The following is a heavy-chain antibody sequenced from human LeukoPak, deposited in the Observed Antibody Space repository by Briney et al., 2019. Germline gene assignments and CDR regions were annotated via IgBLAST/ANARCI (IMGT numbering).Heavy chain of an antibody. CDR3: TRDVLYGDTSDY. CDR1: GFTFSSYS. J-gene: IGHJ4*02. V-gene: IGHV3-49*04. D-gene: IGHD4-17*01. CDR2: IRSKAYGGTT. Sequence: PGGSLRLSCAASGFTFSSYSMNWVRQAPGKGLEWAGFIRSKAYGGTTEYAASVKGRFTISRDDSKSIAYLQMNSLKTEDTAVYYCTRDVLYGDTSDYWGQGTLVTVSS.